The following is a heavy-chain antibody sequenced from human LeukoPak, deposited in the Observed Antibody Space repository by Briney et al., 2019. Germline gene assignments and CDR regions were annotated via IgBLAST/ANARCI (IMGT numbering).Heavy chain of an antibody. D-gene: IGHD6-19*01. CDR3: ARAILTVSGTALFYLDF. V-gene: IGHV3-21*01. J-gene: IGHJ4*02. CDR1: GFTFSKYT. Sequence: GGSLRVSCAASGFTFSKYTMNWVSQAPGKGLEWVASISSQENYVYYADSMKGRFTISRDNANNSLNLQLDSLRAEDTAVYYCARAILTVSGTALFYLDFWGQGTLVTVSP. CDR2: ISSQENYV.